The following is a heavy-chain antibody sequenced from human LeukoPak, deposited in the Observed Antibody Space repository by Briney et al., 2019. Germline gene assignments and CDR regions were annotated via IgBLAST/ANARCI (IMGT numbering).Heavy chain of an antibody. V-gene: IGHV4-59*02. CDR3: ARESGNYYDRRIDA. Sequence: SETLSLTCTVSGGSVSSYYWSWIRQPPGKGLDWIGCIFYSGSTNYNPSLKSRVTISVDTSKNQFSLKLSSVTAADTAVYYCARESGNYYDRRIDAWGQGTLVTVFS. D-gene: IGHD3-22*01. CDR1: GGSVSSYY. CDR2: IFYSGST. J-gene: IGHJ5*02.